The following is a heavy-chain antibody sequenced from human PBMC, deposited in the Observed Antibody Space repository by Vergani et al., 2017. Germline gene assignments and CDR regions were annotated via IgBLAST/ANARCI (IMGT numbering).Heavy chain of an antibody. CDR2: IYHSGST. D-gene: IGHD3-22*01. CDR3: AGLDYYDSSGYYRPYYFNY. J-gene: IGHJ4*02. V-gene: IGHV4-38-2*01. Sequence: QVQLQESGPGLVKPSETLSLTCAVSGYSISSGYYWGWIRQPPGKGLEWIGSIYHSGSTYYNPSLKSRFTISVDTSKNQFSLKLSSVTAADTAVYYCAGLDYYDSSGYYRPYYFNYWGQGTLVTVSS. CDR1: GYSISSGYY.